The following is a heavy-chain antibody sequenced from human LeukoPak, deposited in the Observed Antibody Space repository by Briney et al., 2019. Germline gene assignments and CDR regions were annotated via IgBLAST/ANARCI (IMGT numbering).Heavy chain of an antibody. CDR3: ARDPMWTYGALRAFDI. CDR1: GGSFSDYY. J-gene: IGHJ3*02. CDR2: IYYSGSP. D-gene: IGHD4-17*01. Sequence: SETLSLTCAVYGGSFSDYYWSWIRQPPGKGLEWIGYIYYSGSPYYNPSLKSRVTISVDTSKNQFSLKLSSATAADTAVYYCARDPMWTYGALRAFDIWGQGTMVTVSS. V-gene: IGHV4-34*09.